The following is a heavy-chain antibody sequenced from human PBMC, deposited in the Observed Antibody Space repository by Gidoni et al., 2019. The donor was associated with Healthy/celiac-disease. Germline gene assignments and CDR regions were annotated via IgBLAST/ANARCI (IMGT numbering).Heavy chain of an antibody. D-gene: IGHD3-22*01. CDR3: ATSSGYYPDAFDI. V-gene: IGHV4-39*01. CDR2: IYYSGST. CDR1: GGSISSSRYY. Sequence: QLQLQESGPGLVKPSETLSLPCTVSGGSISSSRYYWGWIRQPPGKGREWIGSIYYSGSTYYNPSLKRRVTISVDTSKNQFSLKLSSVTAADTAVYYCATSSGYYPDAFDIWGQGTMVTVSS. J-gene: IGHJ3*02.